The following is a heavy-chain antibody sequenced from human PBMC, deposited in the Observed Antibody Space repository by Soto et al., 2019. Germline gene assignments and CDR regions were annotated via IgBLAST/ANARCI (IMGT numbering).Heavy chain of an antibody. V-gene: IGHV6-1*01. D-gene: IGHD2-15*01. CDR3: ARDPPDFNSGFDY. Sequence: PSQTLSLTCAICGDSVSNNGATWNWIRQSPSRGLEWLGRAYYRSRWRYDYATSVRGRITINPDTSKNQSSLQLNSVTPEDTAVYYCARDPPDFNSGFDYWGQGTPVTVS. CDR2: AYYRSRWRY. CDR1: GDSVSNNGAT. J-gene: IGHJ4*02.